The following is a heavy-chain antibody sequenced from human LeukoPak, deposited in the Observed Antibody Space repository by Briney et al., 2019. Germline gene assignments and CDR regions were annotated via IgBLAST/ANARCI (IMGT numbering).Heavy chain of an antibody. Sequence: GGSLRLSCSASGFTFSGYAMHWVRQAPGKGLEYVSAISSNGGSTHYADSVKGRFTISRDNSKNTLYLQMSSLRAEDTAVYYCVKDHGYSSAWYVRGLDYWGQGTLATVSS. CDR2: ISSNGGST. J-gene: IGHJ4*02. V-gene: IGHV3-64D*09. D-gene: IGHD6-19*01. CDR1: GFTFSGYA. CDR3: VKDHGYSSAWYVRGLDY.